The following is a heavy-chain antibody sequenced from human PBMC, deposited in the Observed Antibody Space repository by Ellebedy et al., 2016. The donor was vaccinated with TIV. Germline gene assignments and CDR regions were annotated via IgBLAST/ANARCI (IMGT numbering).Heavy chain of an antibody. CDR3: VRGIAMADSH. J-gene: IGHJ4*02. D-gene: IGHD5-24*01. CDR2: TKEDGSVQ. CDR1: GFTFSNYW. Sequence: GESLKISCAASGFTFSNYWMHWVRQAPGKGLEWVANTKEDGSVQHYLGSVKGRFTISRDNTKNSLYLQMTSLRAEDTAIYYCVRGIAMADSHWGQGTQVTVSS. V-gene: IGHV3-7*03.